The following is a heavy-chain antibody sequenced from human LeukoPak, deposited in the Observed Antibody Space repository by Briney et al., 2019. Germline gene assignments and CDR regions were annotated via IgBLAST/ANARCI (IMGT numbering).Heavy chain of an antibody. Sequence: SETLSLTCAVYGGSFSDYFWNWIRQPPGKGLEWIGEINHGGGTRYNPSLKSRATISVDTSKKQFSLNLTSVTAADTAAYYCASSAGPYYFDYWGQGTLVTVSS. CDR2: INHGGGT. CDR3: ASSAGPYYFDY. D-gene: IGHD6-19*01. J-gene: IGHJ4*02. CDR1: GGSFSDYF. V-gene: IGHV4-34*01.